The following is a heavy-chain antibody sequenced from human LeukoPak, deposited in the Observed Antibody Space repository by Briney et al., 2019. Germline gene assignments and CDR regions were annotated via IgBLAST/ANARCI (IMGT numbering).Heavy chain of an antibody. D-gene: IGHD3-3*01. CDR1: GFTFSSYG. J-gene: IGHJ4*02. CDR2: ISYDGSNK. Sequence: GGSLRLSCAASGFTFSSYGMHWVRQAPGKGLEWVAVISYDGSNKYYADSVKGRFTISRDNSKNTLYLQMNSLRAEDTAVYYCAKDYDFWSRYSFDYWGQGTLVTVSS. V-gene: IGHV3-30*18. CDR3: AKDYDFWSRYSFDY.